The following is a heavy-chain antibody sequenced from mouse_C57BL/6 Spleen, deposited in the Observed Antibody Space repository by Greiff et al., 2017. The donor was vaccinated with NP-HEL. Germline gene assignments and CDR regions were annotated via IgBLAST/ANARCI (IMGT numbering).Heavy chain of an antibody. CDR2: IYPGNSDT. Sequence: EVQLQQSGTVLARPGASVKMSCKTSGYTFTSYWMHWVKQRPGQGLEWIGAIYPGNSDTSYNQKFKGKAKLTAVTSASTAYMELSSLTNEDSAVYYCTRERANWDYYFDYWGQGTTLTVSS. CDR3: TRERANWDYYFDY. D-gene: IGHD4-1*01. CDR1: GYTFTSYW. V-gene: IGHV1-5*01. J-gene: IGHJ2*01.